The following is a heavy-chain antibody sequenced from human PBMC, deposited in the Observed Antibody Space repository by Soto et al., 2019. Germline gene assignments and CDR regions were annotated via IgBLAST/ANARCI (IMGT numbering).Heavy chain of an antibody. Sequence: SVKVSCKASGGTFSSYAISWVRQAPGQGLEWMGGIIPIFGTANYAQEFQGRVTITADESTSTAYMELSSLRSEDTAVYYCARSIAAFSWFDPWGQGTLVTVSS. CDR3: ARSIAAFSWFDP. CDR2: IIPIFGTA. V-gene: IGHV1-69*13. J-gene: IGHJ5*02. CDR1: GGTFSSYA. D-gene: IGHD6-6*01.